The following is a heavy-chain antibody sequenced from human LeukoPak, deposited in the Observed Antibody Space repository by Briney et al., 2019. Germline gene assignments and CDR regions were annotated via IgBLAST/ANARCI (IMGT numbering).Heavy chain of an antibody. D-gene: IGHD1-26*01. Sequence: GGSLRLSCAASGFTFSSCAMHWVRQAPGKGLEYVSAISSNGGSTYYANSVKGRFTISRDNSKNTLYLQVGSLRAEDMAVYYCARGRKGGSYYPEVYCFDYWGQGTLVTVSS. CDR3: ARGRKGGSYYPEVYCFDY. V-gene: IGHV3-64*01. CDR1: GFTFSSCA. J-gene: IGHJ4*02. CDR2: ISSNGGST.